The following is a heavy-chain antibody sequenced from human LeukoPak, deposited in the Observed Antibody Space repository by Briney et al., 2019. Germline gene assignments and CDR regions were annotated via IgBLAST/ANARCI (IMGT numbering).Heavy chain of an antibody. CDR3: AKGYYYGSGSYYTPYNWFDP. J-gene: IGHJ5*02. D-gene: IGHD3-10*01. Sequence: PSETLSLTCAVYGGSFSGYYWSWIRQPPGKGLEWIGEINHSGSTNYNPSLKSRVTISVDTSKNQFSLKLSSVTAADTAVYYCAKGYYYGSGSYYTPYNWFDPWAREPWSPSPQ. CDR1: GGSFSGYY. V-gene: IGHV4-34*01. CDR2: INHSGST.